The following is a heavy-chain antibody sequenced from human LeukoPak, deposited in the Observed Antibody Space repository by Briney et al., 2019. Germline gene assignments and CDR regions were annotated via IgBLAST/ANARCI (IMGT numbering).Heavy chain of an antibody. Sequence: GGSLRLSCVASGFTFSTFGMSWVRQAPGKGLEWVSSISSSSSYIYYADSVKGRFTISRDNAKNSLYLQMNSLRAEDTAVYYCARVLIAAAGTGVAFDIWGQGTMVTVSS. CDR3: ARVLIAAAGTGVAFDI. CDR2: ISSSSSYI. D-gene: IGHD6-13*01. J-gene: IGHJ3*02. CDR1: GFTFSTFG. V-gene: IGHV3-21*01.